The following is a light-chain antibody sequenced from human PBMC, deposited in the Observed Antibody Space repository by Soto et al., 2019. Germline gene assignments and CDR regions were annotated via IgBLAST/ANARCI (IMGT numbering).Light chain of an antibody. CDR2: DVS. J-gene: IGLJ2*01. Sequence: QSVLTQPASVSGSPGQSITISCTGTSSDIGSYNYVSWYQQHPGIAPKLMIYDVSNRPSGVSNRFSGSKSGNTASLTISGLQAEDEADYYCSSYTSSSTLVFGGGTQLTVL. CDR1: SSDIGSYNY. V-gene: IGLV2-14*01. CDR3: SSYTSSSTLV.